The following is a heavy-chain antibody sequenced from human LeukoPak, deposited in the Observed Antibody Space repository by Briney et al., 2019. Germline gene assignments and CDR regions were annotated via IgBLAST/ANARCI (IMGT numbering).Heavy chain of an antibody. CDR3: ARSLYCSSTSCYGGSGSYFDY. D-gene: IGHD2-2*01. CDR1: GGTFSSYA. V-gene: IGHV1-69*05. CDR2: IIPIFGTA. J-gene: IGHJ4*02. Sequence: SVKVSCKASGGTFSSYAISWVRQAPGQGLEWMEGIIPIFGTANYAQKFQGRVTITTDESTSTAYMELSSLRSEDTAVYFCARSLYCSSTSCYGGSGSYFDYWGQGTLVTVSS.